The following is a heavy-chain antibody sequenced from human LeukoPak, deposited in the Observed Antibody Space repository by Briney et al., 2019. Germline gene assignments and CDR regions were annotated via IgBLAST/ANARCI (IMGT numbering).Heavy chain of an antibody. J-gene: IGHJ4*02. Sequence: GGSLRLSCAASGFPFSNYWMHWVRQAPGKGLVWVSRVNSDGSTTNYADSVKGRFTISRDNSKSTLYLQMKSLRAEDTAVYYCAKAGYGGSDGSGYCSSYFDFWGQGTPVSVSS. CDR3: AKAGYGGSDGSGYCSSYFDF. CDR2: VNSDGSTT. D-gene: IGHD3-22*01. V-gene: IGHV3-74*01. CDR1: GFPFSNYW.